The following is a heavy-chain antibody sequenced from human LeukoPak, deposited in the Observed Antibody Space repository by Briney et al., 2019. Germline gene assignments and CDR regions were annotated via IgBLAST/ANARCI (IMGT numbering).Heavy chain of an antibody. CDR3: ARGRRNYDILTGYYNYYYYYYMDV. V-gene: IGHV4-39*07. CDR1: GGSISSSSYY. CDR2: INHSGST. J-gene: IGHJ6*03. D-gene: IGHD3-9*01. Sequence: PSGTLSLTCTVSGGSISSSSYYWSWIRQPPGTGLEWIGEINHSGSTNYNPSLKSRVTISVDTSKNQFSLKLSSVTAADTAVYYCARGRRNYDILTGYYNYYYYYYMDVWGKGTTVTVSS.